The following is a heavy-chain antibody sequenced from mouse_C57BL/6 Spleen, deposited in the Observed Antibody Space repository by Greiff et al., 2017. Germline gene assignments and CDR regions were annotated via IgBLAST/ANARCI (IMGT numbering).Heavy chain of an antibody. Sequence: DVKLQESGPGLAKPSQTLSLTCSVTGYSIPSDYWNWIRKFPGNKLEYMGYISYSGSTYYNPSLKSRISITRDTSKNQYYLQLNSVTTEDTATYYCARGLGSSPFAYWGQGTLVTVSA. CDR2: ISYSGST. V-gene: IGHV3-8*01. CDR3: ARGLGSSPFAY. D-gene: IGHD1-1*01. J-gene: IGHJ3*01. CDR1: GYSIPSDY.